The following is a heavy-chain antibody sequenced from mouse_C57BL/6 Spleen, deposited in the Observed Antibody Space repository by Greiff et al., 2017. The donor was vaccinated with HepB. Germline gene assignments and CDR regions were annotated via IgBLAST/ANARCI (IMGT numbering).Heavy chain of an antibody. CDR2: IDPENGDT. CDR3: VPNRVKAWFAY. CDR1: GFNIKDDY. V-gene: IGHV14-4*01. D-gene: IGHD2-9*01. J-gene: IGHJ3*01. Sequence: VQLQQSGAELVRPGASVKLSCTASGFNIKDDYMHWVKQRPEQGLEWIGWIDPENGDTEYASKFQGKATITADTASNTAYLQLSSLTSEDTAVYYCVPNRVKAWFAYWGQGTLVTVSA.